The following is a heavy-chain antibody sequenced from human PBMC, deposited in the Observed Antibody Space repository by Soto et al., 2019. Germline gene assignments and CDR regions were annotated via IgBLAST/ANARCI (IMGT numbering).Heavy chain of an antibody. CDR3: ARDVIETYDYGDYGAFDI. CDR2: IYYSGST. J-gene: IGHJ3*02. V-gene: IGHV4-59*01. Sequence: SETLSLTCTVSGGSISSYYWSWIRQPPGKGLEWIGYIYYSGSTNYNPSLKSRVTISVDTSKNQFSLKLSSVTAADTAVYYCARDVIETYDYGDYGAFDIWGQGTMVTVSS. CDR1: GGSISSYY. D-gene: IGHD4-17*01.